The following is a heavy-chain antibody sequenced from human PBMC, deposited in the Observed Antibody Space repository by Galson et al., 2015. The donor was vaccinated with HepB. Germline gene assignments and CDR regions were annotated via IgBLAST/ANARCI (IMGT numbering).Heavy chain of an antibody. Sequence: LRLSCAASGFTVSSNYMSWVRQAPGKGLEWVSVIYSGGTTYYADSVKGRFTISRDNSKNTLYLQMNSLRAEDTGVYYCARRFLPDYWGQGTLVTVSS. CDR2: IYSGGTT. CDR1: GFTVSSNY. J-gene: IGHJ4*02. V-gene: IGHV3-66*04. CDR3: ARRFLPDY. D-gene: IGHD3-3*01.